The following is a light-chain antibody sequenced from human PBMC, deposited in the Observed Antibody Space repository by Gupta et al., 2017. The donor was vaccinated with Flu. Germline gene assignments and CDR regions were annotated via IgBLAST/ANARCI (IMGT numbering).Light chain of an antibody. J-gene: IGKJ3*01. Sequence: DIVMPKSPLSLPVTPGEPASISCRSSQSLLHSNGYNYLDWYLQKPGQSPQLLIYLGSTRASGVPDRFSGSGSGTDFTLNISRVEAEDFGVYYCKQARQSMCTFGHGTKVDIK. V-gene: IGKV2-28*01. CDR2: LGS. CDR3: KQARQSMCT. CDR1: QSLLHSNGYNY.